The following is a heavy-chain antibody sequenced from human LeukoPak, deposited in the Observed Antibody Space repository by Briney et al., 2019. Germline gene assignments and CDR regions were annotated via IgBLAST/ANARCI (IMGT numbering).Heavy chain of an antibody. V-gene: IGHV3-48*03. D-gene: IGHD5-18*01. Sequence: GGSVRLSCAAYGFTFSSYEMNWVRQAPGKGLEWVSYISSSGSTIYYADSVKGRFTISRDNSKNSLYLQMNSLRTEDTALYYCAKDRTRGYSKYYYMDVWGKGTTVTVSS. CDR3: AKDRTRGYSKYYYMDV. CDR1: GFTFSSYE. J-gene: IGHJ6*03. CDR2: ISSSGSTI.